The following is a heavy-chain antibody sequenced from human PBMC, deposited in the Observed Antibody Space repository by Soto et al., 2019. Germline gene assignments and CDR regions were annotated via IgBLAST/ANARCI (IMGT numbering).Heavy chain of an antibody. CDR2: LRSKANSYAT. CDR1: GFTFSGSA. CDR3: TRGGIVVVTAIPYYNYGMDV. D-gene: IGHD2-21*02. V-gene: IGHV3-73*02. Sequence: EVQLVESGGGLVQPGGSLKLSCAASGFTFSGSAMHWVRQASGKGLEWVGRLRSKANSYATTYAASVKGRFTISRDDSKNTAYLQMNSLTTEDTAVYYCTRGGIVVVTAIPYYNYGMDVWGQGTTVTVSS. J-gene: IGHJ6*02.